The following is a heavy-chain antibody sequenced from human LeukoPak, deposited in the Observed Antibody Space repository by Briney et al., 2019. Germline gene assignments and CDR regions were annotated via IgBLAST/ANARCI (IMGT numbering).Heavy chain of an antibody. CDR1: GFTFSSYA. CDR3: ASTSITMVRGVAHAKNWYFDL. D-gene: IGHD3-10*01. Sequence: PGGSLRLSCAASGFTFSSYAMSWVRQAPGKGLEWVSAISGSGGSTYYADSVKGRFTISRDNSKNTLYLQMNSLRAEDTAVYYYASTSITMVRGVAHAKNWYFDLWGRGTLVTVSS. V-gene: IGHV3-23*01. CDR2: ISGSGGST. J-gene: IGHJ2*01.